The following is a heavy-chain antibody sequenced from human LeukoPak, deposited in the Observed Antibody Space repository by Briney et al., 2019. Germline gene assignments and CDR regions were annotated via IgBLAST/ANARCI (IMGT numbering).Heavy chain of an antibody. V-gene: IGHV4-59*08. D-gene: IGHD6-19*01. CDR1: GGSISSYY. J-gene: IGHJ4*02. CDR3: ARGPSSWYYFDY. CDR2: IYYSGRT. Sequence: SETLSLTCTVSGGSISSYYWSWTRQPPGKGPEWIGYIYYSGRTKYNPSLKSRVTISVDTSKNQFSLKLSSVTAADTAVYYCARGPSSWYYFDYWGQGTLVTVSS.